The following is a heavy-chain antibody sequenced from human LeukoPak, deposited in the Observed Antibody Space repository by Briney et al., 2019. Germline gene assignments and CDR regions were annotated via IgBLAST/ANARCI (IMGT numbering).Heavy chain of an antibody. J-gene: IGHJ5*02. V-gene: IGHV4-34*01. CDR1: GETFSGHY. D-gene: IGHD5-12*01. Sequence: SGTLSLTCAVSGETFSGHYWSWIRQPPGKGLEYIGEINDNGRTIYNPSLESRVTISVDTSKNQVSLNLNSVTAADTALYYCAGAEINWLRSPGTLYYIHTWGQGTLVTVSS. CDR3: AGAEINWLRSPGTLYYIHT. CDR2: INDNGRT.